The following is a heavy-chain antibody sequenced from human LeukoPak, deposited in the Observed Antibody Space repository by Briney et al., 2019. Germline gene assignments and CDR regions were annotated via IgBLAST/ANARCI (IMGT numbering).Heavy chain of an antibody. CDR1: GYPLTAYS. D-gene: IGHD2-2*01. CDR2: INPKSGGT. CDR3: ARDHCSANSCYEDYYNGLDV. Sequence: ASLKVSCTASGYPLTAYSLPRGRLAPGPALEWIGWINPKSGGTEYAKRIQGRVTMTRDTSISTAYMELSRLRSDDTAVYYCARDHCSANSCYEDYYNGLDVWGQGNTVTVSS. J-gene: IGHJ6*02. V-gene: IGHV1-2*02.